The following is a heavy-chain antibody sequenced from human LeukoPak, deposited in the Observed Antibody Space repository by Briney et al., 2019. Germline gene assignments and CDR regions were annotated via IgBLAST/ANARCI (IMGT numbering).Heavy chain of an antibody. CDR2: VGSSGGMT. D-gene: IGHD4-17*01. CDR1: GFSFHNFA. V-gene: IGHV3-23*01. CDR3: ARDSGRQRSPTTVTPGAFDI. J-gene: IGHJ3*02. Sequence: GGSLRLSCAASGFSFHNFAMNWVRQAPGKGLEWVATVGSSGGMTNYADSVKGRFTISRDNAKNSLYLQMNSLRAEDTAVYYCARDSGRQRSPTTVTPGAFDIWGQGTMVTVSS.